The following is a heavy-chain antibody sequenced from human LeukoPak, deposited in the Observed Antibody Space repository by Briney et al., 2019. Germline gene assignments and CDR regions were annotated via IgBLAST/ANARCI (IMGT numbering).Heavy chain of an antibody. Sequence: SGGSLRLSCAASGFTFSSYWMHWVRQAPGKGLVWVSRINSDGSSTSYADSVKGRFTISRDNAKNTLYLQVNSLRAEDTAVYYCARDGNFGYDAFDIWGQGTMVTVSS. CDR3: ARDGNFGYDAFDI. CDR1: GFTFSSYW. CDR2: INSDGSST. J-gene: IGHJ3*02. D-gene: IGHD3-10*01. V-gene: IGHV3-74*01.